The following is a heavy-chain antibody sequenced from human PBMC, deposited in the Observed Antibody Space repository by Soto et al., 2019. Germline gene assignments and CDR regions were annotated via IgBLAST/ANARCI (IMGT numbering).Heavy chain of an antibody. CDR3: AKEAGSATGTFDI. CDR2: ISYGGSNE. J-gene: IGHJ3*02. V-gene: IGHV3-30*18. CDR1: GFTFSNYG. Sequence: QMQVVESGGGVVQPGRSLRLSCVASGFTFSNYGMHWVRQAPGKGLEWVTVISYGGSNEYYADSVKGRFTISRDNSKNTLCLQMNSLRAEDTAVYYCAKEAGSATGTFDIWGQGTMVTVSS. D-gene: IGHD6-13*01.